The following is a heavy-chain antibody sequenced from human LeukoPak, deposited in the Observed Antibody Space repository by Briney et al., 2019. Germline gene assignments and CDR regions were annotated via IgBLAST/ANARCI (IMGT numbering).Heavy chain of an antibody. V-gene: IGHV1-18*01. J-gene: IGHJ5*02. CDR1: GGTFSSYA. CDR2: ISAYNGNT. CDR3: ARDRIFGVVIKYNWFDP. D-gene: IGHD3-3*02. Sequence: ASVKVSCKASGGTFSSYAISWVRQAPGQGLEWMGWISAYNGNTNYAQKLQGRVTMTTDTSTSTAYMELRSLRSDDTAVYYCARDRIFGVVIKYNWFDPWGQGTLVTVSS.